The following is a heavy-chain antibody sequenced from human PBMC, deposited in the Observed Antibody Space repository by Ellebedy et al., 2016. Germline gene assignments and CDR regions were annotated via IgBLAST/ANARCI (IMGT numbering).Heavy chain of an antibody. D-gene: IGHD5-12*01. Sequence: SETLPLTXAVYGGSFSGYYWSWIRQPPGKGLEWIGEINHSGSTNYNPSLKSRVTMSVDTSKNQFSLKLSSVTAADTAVYYCARVEGGYDEGYYFDYWGQGTLVTVSS. CDR1: GGSFSGYY. V-gene: IGHV4-34*01. J-gene: IGHJ4*02. CDR2: INHSGST. CDR3: ARVEGGYDEGYYFDY.